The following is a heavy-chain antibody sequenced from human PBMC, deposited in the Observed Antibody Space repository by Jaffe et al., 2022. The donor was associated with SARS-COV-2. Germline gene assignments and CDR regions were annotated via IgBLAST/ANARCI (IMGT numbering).Heavy chain of an antibody. CDR3: ARDRYLSGSYADN. J-gene: IGHJ4*02. CDR2: IWYDGSNQ. D-gene: IGHD1-26*01. CDR1: GFTFSSFG. Sequence: QVQLVESGGGVVQPGRSLRVSCEASGFTFSSFGMHWVRQAPGKGLEWVGVIWYDGSNQYYADSVKGRFTISRDNSKNTLFLQMNSLRAEDTAVYYCARDRYLSGSYADNWGQGTLVTVSS. V-gene: IGHV3-33*01.